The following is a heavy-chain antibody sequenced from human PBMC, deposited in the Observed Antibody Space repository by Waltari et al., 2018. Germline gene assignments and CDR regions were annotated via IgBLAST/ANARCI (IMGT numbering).Heavy chain of an antibody. D-gene: IGHD6-19*01. V-gene: IGHV1-3*01. CDR2: INAGNGNT. CDR1: GYTFTSYA. CDR3: ARAKYSSGWYSYYGMDV. J-gene: IGHJ6*02. Sequence: QVQLVQSGAEVKKPGASVKVSCKASGYTFTSYAMHWVPQAPGQRLEWMGWINAGNGNTKYSQKFQGRVTITRDTSASTAYMELSSLRSEDTAVYYCARAKYSSGWYSYYGMDVWGQGTTVTVSS.